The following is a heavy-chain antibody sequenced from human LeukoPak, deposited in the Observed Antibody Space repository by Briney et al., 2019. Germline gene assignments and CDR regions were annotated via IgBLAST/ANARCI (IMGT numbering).Heavy chain of an antibody. CDR1: GFTFSSYS. D-gene: IGHD2-2*01. V-gene: IGHV3-21*01. Sequence: PGGSLRLSCAASGFTFSSYSMNWVRQAPGKGLEWVSSISSSSSYIYYADSVKGRFTISRDNAKNSLYLQMNSLRAEDTAVYYCARGTPLYCSSTSCHFDYWGQGTLVTVSS. J-gene: IGHJ4*02. CDR3: ARGTPLYCSSTSCHFDY. CDR2: ISSSSSYI.